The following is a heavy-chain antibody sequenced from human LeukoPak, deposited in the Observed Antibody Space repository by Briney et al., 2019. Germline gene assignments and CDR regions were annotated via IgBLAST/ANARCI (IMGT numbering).Heavy chain of an antibody. CDR3: ARSRITMVRGLDY. CDR2: ISAYNGNT. CDR1: GYTFTGYY. D-gene: IGHD3-10*01. Sequence: GASVKVSCKASGYTFTGYYMHWVRQAPGQGLEWMGWISAYNGNTNYAQKLQGRVTMTTDTSTSTAYMELRSLRSDDTAAYYCARSRITMVRGLDYWGQGTLVTVSS. J-gene: IGHJ4*02. V-gene: IGHV1-18*04.